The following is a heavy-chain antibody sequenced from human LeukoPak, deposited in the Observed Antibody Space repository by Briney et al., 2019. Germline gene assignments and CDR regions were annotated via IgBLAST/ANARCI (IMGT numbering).Heavy chain of an antibody. J-gene: IGHJ3*01. D-gene: IGHD2-2*01. V-gene: IGHV3-7*01. CDR3: ARLSDSISCFGFDV. CDR2: IKQDKSEK. Sequence: GGSLRLSCAASGFNFSSYGMSWVRQAPGKGLEWVAKIKQDKSEKYYVGSVRGRFTISRDNAKNSLYLQMNSLRADDTAVYYCARLSDSISCFGFDVWGHGTTVTVSS. CDR1: GFNFSSYG.